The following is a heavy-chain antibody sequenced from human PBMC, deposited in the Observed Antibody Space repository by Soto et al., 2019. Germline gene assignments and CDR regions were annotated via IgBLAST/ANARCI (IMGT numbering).Heavy chain of an antibody. Sequence: EVQLVESGGGLVQPGGSLRLSCAASGFTFSSYWMSWVRQAPGKGLEWVANIKQDGSEKYYVDSVKGRFTISRDNAKNSLYLQMNSLRAEDTAVYYCARSYDILTGQGGYWGQGTLVTVSS. D-gene: IGHD3-9*01. CDR1: GFTFSSYW. CDR2: IKQDGSEK. J-gene: IGHJ4*02. CDR3: ARSYDILTGQGGY. V-gene: IGHV3-7*03.